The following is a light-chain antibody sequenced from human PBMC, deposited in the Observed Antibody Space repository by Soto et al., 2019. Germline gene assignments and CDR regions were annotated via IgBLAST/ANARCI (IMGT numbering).Light chain of an antibody. Sequence: IVLTQSPATLSLSPGERATLSCRASQSVTSFLAWHQQKPGQAPRLLIYDASTRATGIPARFSGSGSGTDFTLTISRLEPEAFAVYYCQQYTSSLVTFGQGKRLEIK. V-gene: IGKV3-11*01. CDR3: QQYTSSLVT. CDR2: DAS. CDR1: QSVTSF. J-gene: IGKJ5*01.